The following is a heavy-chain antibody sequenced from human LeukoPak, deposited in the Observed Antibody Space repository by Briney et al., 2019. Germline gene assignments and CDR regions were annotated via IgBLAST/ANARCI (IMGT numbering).Heavy chain of an antibody. D-gene: IGHD4-17*01. CDR3: ARDLWGYGVKGAFDI. J-gene: IGHJ3*02. V-gene: IGHV3-53*01. Sequence: GGSLRLSCAASGFTVSSNYMSWVRQAPGKGLEWVSVIYSGGSTYYADSVKGRFTISRDNSKNTLYLQMKSLRAEDTAVYYCARDLWGYGVKGAFDIWGQGTMVTVSS. CDR1: GFTVSSNY. CDR2: IYSGGST.